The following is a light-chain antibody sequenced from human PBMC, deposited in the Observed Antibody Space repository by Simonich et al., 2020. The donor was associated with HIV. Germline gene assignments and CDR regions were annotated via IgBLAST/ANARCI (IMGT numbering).Light chain of an antibody. CDR1: ALPKKY. CDR2: EDN. CDR3: YSTDSSGNHKGV. V-gene: IGLV3-10*01. J-gene: IGLJ3*02. Sequence: SNELKQPPSVSVSPGQTARITCSGDALPKKYAYWYPQKSGQAPVLVLSEDNKRPSGIPERVSGSSSGTMATLTISGAQVEDEADYYCYSTDSSGNHKGVFGGGTKLTVL.